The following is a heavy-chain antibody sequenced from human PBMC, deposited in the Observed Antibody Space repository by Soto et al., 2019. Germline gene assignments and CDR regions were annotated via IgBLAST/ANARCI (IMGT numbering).Heavy chain of an antibody. CDR3: ARDPAPVGYRGLDV. D-gene: IGHD5-12*01. CDR2: IKEDGSEK. Sequence: PGGSLRLSCAAPGFTFSSSWMTWVRQAPGKGLAWVANIKEDGSEKYYVDSVKGRFTISRDNTNESLYLQMNSLRAEDTAVYYCARDPAPVGYRGLDVWGQGTTVTVSS. CDR1: GFTFSSSW. V-gene: IGHV3-7*01. J-gene: IGHJ6*02.